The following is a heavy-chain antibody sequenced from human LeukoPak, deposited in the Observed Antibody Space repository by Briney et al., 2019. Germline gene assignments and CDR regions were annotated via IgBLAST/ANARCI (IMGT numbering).Heavy chain of an antibody. CDR2: IYHSGST. Sequence: KPSETLSLTCAVSGYSISSAYYWGWIRQPPGNGLEWIGSIYHSGSTYYNPSLKSRVTISVDTSKNQFSLKLSSVTAADTAVYYCARDLSGILRNWFDPWGQGTLVTVSS. V-gene: IGHV4-38-2*02. D-gene: IGHD1-14*01. J-gene: IGHJ5*02. CDR1: GYSISSAYY. CDR3: ARDLSGILRNWFDP.